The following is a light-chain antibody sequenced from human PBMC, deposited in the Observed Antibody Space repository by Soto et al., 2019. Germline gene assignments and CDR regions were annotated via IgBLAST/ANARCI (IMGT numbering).Light chain of an antibody. Sequence: SVLIQPASGSRSPGQSITIFCTGTSSDVGAYNYDSWYQQYPGEAPKVIIYDVSHRPAGVSNRFSGSKSGNTASLTISGLQTQDEADYYCSSYTSATTYVFGTGTKVTVL. CDR3: SSYTSATTYV. J-gene: IGLJ1*01. CDR1: SSDVGAYNY. CDR2: DVS. V-gene: IGLV2-14*01.